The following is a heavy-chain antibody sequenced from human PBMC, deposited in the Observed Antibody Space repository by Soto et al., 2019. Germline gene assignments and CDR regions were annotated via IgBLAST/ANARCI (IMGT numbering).Heavy chain of an antibody. V-gene: IGHV1-18*04. CDR3: AYVGGYSTGDYSFDL. CDR2: ISTYKEHM. CDR1: GSTFTSNG. J-gene: IGHJ4*02. D-gene: IGHD5-18*01. Sequence: QVHLVQSGPEMKKPGASVKVSCKVSGSTFTSNGIGWVRQAPGQGLEWMGWISTYKEHMDSAPQLQGRRTMTTDTSTTTAYMELTNLKFDDTALYYCAYVGGYSTGDYSFDLWGQGTPVTVSS.